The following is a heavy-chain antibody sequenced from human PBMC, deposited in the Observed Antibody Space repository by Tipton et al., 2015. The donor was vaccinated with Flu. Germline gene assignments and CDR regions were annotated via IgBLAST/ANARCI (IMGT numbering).Heavy chain of an antibody. CDR3: SGMASFYFDY. Sequence: TLSLTCTVSGGSISSSSYYWGWIRQPPGKGLEWIGSIYYSGSTYYNPSLKSRVTISVDTSKNQFSLKLSSVTAADTAVYYCSGMASFYFDYWGQGTLVTVSS. J-gene: IGHJ4*02. D-gene: IGHD6-13*01. CDR1: GGSISSSSYY. V-gene: IGHV4-39*01. CDR2: IYYSGST.